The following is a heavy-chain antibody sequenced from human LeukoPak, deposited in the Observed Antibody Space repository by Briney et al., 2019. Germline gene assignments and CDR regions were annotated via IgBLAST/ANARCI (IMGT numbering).Heavy chain of an antibody. CDR1: GGSFSGYY. D-gene: IGHD6-19*01. Sequence: SETLSLTCAVYGGSFSGYYWSWIRQPPGKGLEWIGEINHGGSTNYNPSLKSRVTTSVDTSKNQFSLKLSSVTAADTAVYYCATRTHSGWYYYWGQGTLVTVSS. J-gene: IGHJ4*02. CDR3: ATRTHSGWYYY. CDR2: INHGGST. V-gene: IGHV4-34*01.